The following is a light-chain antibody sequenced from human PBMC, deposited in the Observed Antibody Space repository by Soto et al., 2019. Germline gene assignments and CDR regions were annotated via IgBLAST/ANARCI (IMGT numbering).Light chain of an antibody. V-gene: IGKV3-20*01. CDR1: QSLSSNY. Sequence: EIVLTQSPGTLSLSPGERSTLSCMASQSLSSNYLAWYQQKPGQAPRLLIYGVSSRATGVPVSFSGSGSGTDFTLTISRLEPEDFAVYYCQQYVSAPITFGQGTRLEI. CDR2: GVS. J-gene: IGKJ5*01. CDR3: QQYVSAPIT.